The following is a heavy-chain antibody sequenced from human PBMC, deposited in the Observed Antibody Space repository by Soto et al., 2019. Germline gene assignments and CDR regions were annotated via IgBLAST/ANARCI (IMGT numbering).Heavy chain of an antibody. D-gene: IGHD1-1*01. CDR1: GFTFSGSA. CDR3: TRHTNTLMDV. Sequence: GGSLRLSCAASGFTFSGSAMHWVRQASGKGLEWVGRIRSKANSYATAYAASVKGRFTISRDDSKNTAYLQMNSLKTEDTAVYYCTRHTNTLMDVWGQGTTVTVSS. V-gene: IGHV3-73*01. J-gene: IGHJ6*02. CDR2: IRSKANSYAT.